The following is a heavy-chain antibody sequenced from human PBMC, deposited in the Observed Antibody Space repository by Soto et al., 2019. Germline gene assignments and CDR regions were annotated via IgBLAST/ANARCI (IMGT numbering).Heavy chain of an antibody. J-gene: IGHJ4*02. D-gene: IGHD3-10*01. CDR2: IIPILGVA. CDR3: ARQRSTRGFFES. CDR1: GVTFSSYT. Sequence: QVQLVQSGAEVKKPGSSVKVSCKASGVTFSSYTISWLRQAPGQGLEWMGRIIPILGVATYAQKLQGRVTKTADKYTSTAYMELTGLTSEDTAFYYCARQRSTRGFFESCGQGNLVTVSS. V-gene: IGHV1-69*02.